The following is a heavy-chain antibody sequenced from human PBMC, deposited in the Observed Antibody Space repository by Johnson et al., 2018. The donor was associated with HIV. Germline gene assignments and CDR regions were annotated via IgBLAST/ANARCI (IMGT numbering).Heavy chain of an antibody. Sequence: VQLVESGGGLVQPGGSLRLSCAASGFTVSSNYMSWVRQAPGKGLEWVSVIYSGASTYYADSVKGRFTISRDNSKNTLYLQMNSLRAEDTAVYYCARGWQQRAFDIWGQGTMVTVSS. J-gene: IGHJ3*02. D-gene: IGHD6-13*01. CDR1: GFTVSSNY. CDR2: IYSGAST. CDR3: ARGWQQRAFDI. V-gene: IGHV3-66*01.